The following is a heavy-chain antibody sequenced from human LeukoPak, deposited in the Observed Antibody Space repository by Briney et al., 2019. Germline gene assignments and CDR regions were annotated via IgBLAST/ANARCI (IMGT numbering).Heavy chain of an antibody. V-gene: IGHV4-4*02. CDR1: GDSISSSNW. CDR3: AREAAGQWFDP. J-gene: IGHJ5*02. CDR2: TYHSGST. Sequence: SRTLSLTRAVSGDSISSSNWWTWVRQPPGKRLGWSGETYHSGSTNYNPSLKSRVTMSLDKSKNQFSLKLTSVTAADTAVYYCAREAAGQWFDPWGQGTLVTVSS. D-gene: IGHD6-25*01.